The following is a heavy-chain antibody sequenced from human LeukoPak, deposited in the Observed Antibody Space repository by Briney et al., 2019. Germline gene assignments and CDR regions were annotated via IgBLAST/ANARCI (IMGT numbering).Heavy chain of an antibody. V-gene: IGHV4-59*01. CDR3: ARELRRLDSSSPGWFDP. Sequence: SETLSLTCTVSGDSISSTYYWTWIRQPPGKGLEWIGYISYSGNTNYNPSLKSRVTISVDTSKNQFSLKLSSVTAADTAVYYCARELRRLDSSSPGWFDPWGQGTLVTVSS. CDR2: ISYSGNT. J-gene: IGHJ5*02. D-gene: IGHD6-6*01. CDR1: GDSISSTYY.